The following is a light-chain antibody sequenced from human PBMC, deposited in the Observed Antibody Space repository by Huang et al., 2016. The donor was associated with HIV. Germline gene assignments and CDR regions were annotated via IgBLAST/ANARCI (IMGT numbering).Light chain of an antibody. V-gene: IGKV3-11*01. J-gene: IGKJ3*01. CDR3: QQRSNWPLFT. Sequence: EIVLTQSPATLSLSPGERATLPCKASQSVSSSLAWYQQKPGQAPRLLIYDTSNWATGIPARFSGSESGTDFTLTISSLEPEDFAVYYCQQRSNWPLFTFGPGTKVDIK. CDR2: DTS. CDR1: QSVSSS.